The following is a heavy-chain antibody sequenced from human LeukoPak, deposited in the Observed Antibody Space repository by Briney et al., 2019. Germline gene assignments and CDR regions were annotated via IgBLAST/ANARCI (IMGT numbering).Heavy chain of an antibody. D-gene: IGHD2-15*01. Sequence: GSLRLSCAASGFTFSSYSMNWVRQAPGKGLEWVSSISSSSSYIYYADSVKGRFTISRDNAKNSLYLQMNSLRAEDTAVYYCAGWRRYCSGGSCYLFDYWGQGTLVTVSS. J-gene: IGHJ4*02. V-gene: IGHV3-21*01. CDR1: GFTFSSYS. CDR2: ISSSSSYI. CDR3: AGWRRYCSGGSCYLFDY.